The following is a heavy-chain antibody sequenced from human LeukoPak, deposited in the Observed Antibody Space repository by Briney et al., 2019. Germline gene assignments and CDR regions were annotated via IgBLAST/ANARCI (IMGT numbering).Heavy chain of an antibody. D-gene: IGHD3-10*01. CDR3: ARDSVGTWFGELSAYYYYYGMDV. Sequence: PGGSLRLSCAASGFIFSNYAMSWVRQAPGKGLEWVSSISSSSSYIYYADSVKGRFTISRDNAKNSLYLQMNSLRAEDTAVYYCARDSVGTWFGELSAYYYYYGMDVWGKGTTVTVSS. CDR1: GFIFSNYA. V-gene: IGHV3-21*01. CDR2: ISSSSSYI. J-gene: IGHJ6*04.